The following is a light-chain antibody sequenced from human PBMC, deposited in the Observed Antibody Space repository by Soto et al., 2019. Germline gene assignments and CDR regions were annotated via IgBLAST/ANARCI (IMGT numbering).Light chain of an antibody. CDR1: QSVSSSY. Sequence: IGLTQSPGTLSLSPGERATLSCRASQSVSSSYLAWYQQKPGQAPRLLIYGASSRATGIPDRFSGSGSGTEFTLTISSLQSEDFAVYYCQQYNNWPPIPFGQGTTVDIK. CDR3: QQYNNWPPIP. CDR2: GAS. J-gene: IGKJ1*01. V-gene: IGKV3-20*01.